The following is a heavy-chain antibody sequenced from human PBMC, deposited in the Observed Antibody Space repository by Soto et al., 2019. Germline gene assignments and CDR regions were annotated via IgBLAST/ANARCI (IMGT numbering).Heavy chain of an antibody. J-gene: IGHJ4*02. CDR2: ISAYNGNT. D-gene: IGHD5-12*01. V-gene: IGHV1-18*01. CDR3: RHSGYDLDY. Sequence: QVQLVQSGAEVKKPGASVKVSCKASGYTFTSYGISWVRQAPGQGLEWMGWISAYNGNTNYAQKLQGRVTMTTDTTTSTADLELRSLGSDDTAVYYCRHSGYDLDYWGQGALVTVSS. CDR1: GYTFTSYG.